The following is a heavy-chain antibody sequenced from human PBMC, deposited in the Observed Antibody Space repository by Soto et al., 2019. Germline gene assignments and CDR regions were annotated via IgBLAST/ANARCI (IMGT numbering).Heavy chain of an antibody. Sequence: GGSLRLSCAASGFTFSSYAMSWVRQAPGKGLEWVSVIYSGGSTYYADSVKGRFTISRDNSKNTLYLQMNSLRAEDTAVYYCAKANGSGTVFDYWGQGTLVTVSS. CDR1: GFTFSSYA. CDR3: AKANGSGTVFDY. CDR2: IYSGGST. D-gene: IGHD3-10*01. V-gene: IGHV3-23*03. J-gene: IGHJ4*02.